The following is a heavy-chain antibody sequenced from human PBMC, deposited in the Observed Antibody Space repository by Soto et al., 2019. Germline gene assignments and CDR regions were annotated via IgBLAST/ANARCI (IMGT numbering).Heavy chain of an antibody. D-gene: IGHD6-19*01. Sequence: ASVKVSCKASGYTFTSYYMHWVRQAPGQGLEWMGVINPSGGSTSYAQKFQGRVTMTRDTSTSTVYMELSSLRSEDTAAYYCARDPHSRGYSSGWDNWGQGTLVTVSS. V-gene: IGHV1-46*01. J-gene: IGHJ4*02. CDR2: INPSGGST. CDR3: ARDPHSRGYSSGWDN. CDR1: GYTFTSYY.